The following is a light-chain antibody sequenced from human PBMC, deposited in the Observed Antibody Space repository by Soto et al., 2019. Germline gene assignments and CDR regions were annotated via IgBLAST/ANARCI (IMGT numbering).Light chain of an antibody. Sequence: QSALTQPASVSGSPGQSITISSTGTSSDVGGYNYVSWYQQHPGKVPKLMIYEVNNRPSGVSNRFSGSKSGNTASLTISGLQAEDEADYYCSSYTSRSTQVLGGGTKLTVL. J-gene: IGLJ3*02. CDR2: EVN. CDR3: SSYTSRSTQV. V-gene: IGLV2-14*01. CDR1: SSDVGGYNY.